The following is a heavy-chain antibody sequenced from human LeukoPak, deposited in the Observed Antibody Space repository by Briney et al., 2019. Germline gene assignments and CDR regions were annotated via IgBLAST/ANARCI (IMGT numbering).Heavy chain of an antibody. CDR2: IYYSGST. CDR3: ARMQYSSSSLFDY. Sequence: SDTLSLTCPVSVGSISSHYWSSIRQPPGNGLEWIGYIYYSGSTNDNPSLKSRVTISVDTSKTQFSLRLSSVTAADTAVYYCARMQYSSSSLFDYWGQGTLVTVSS. D-gene: IGHD6-6*01. V-gene: IGHV4-59*07. CDR1: VGSISSHY. J-gene: IGHJ4*02.